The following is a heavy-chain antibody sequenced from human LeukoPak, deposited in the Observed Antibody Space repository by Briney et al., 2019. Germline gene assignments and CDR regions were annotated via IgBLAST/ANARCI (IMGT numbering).Heavy chain of an antibody. CDR1: GDSISNYF. CDR2: VSYSGST. J-gene: IGHJ4*02. V-gene: IGHV4-59*01. Sequence: KPSETLSLTCTVSGDSISNYFWSWIRQPPGKGLEWIGYVSYSGSTNYNPSLKSRVTISVDTSKNQFSLKLTSVTAADTAVYYCAGLTPEYGYGYRKIDYWGQGTLVTVSS. D-gene: IGHD5-18*01. CDR3: AGLTPEYGYGYRKIDY.